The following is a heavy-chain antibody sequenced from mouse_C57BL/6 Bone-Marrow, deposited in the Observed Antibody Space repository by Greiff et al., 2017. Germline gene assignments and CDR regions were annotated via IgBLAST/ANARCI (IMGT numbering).Heavy chain of an antibody. CDR3: ARSYYYGSRPFAY. D-gene: IGHD1-1*01. V-gene: IGHV1-64*01. CDR1: GYTFTSYW. CDR2: IHPTSGST. Sequence: QVQLQQPGAELVKPGASVKLSCKASGYTFTSYWMHWVKQRPGQGLEWIGMIHPTSGSTNYNEKFKSKATLTVDKSSSTAYMQLSSLTSEDSAVYYCARSYYYGSRPFAYWGQGTLVTVSA. J-gene: IGHJ3*01.